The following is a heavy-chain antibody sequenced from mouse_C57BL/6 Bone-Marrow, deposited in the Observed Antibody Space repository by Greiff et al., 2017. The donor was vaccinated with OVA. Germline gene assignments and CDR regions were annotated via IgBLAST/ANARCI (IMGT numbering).Heavy chain of an antibody. Sequence: EVKLQESGPVLVKPGASVKMSCKASGYTFTDYYMNWVKQSHGKSLEWIGVINPYNGGTSYNQKFKGKATLTVDKSSSTAYMELNSLTSEDSAVYYCAREGGYDYGIAYWGQGTLVTDSA. D-gene: IGHD2-4*01. V-gene: IGHV1-19*01. J-gene: IGHJ3*01. CDR3: AREGGYDYGIAY. CDR1: GYTFTDYY. CDR2: INPYNGGT.